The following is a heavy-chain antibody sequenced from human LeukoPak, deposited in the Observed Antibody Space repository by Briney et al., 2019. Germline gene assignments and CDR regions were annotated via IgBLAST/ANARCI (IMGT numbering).Heavy chain of an antibody. CDR3: ARDLGGYSFPDY. V-gene: IGHV1-18*01. J-gene: IGHJ4*02. CDR1: GYTFTSYG. D-gene: IGHD3-22*01. Sequence: GASVKVSCKASGYTFTSYGISWVRQAPGQGLEWMGWISAYNGNTNYAQKLQGRVTMTTDTSTSTVYMELSSLRSEDTAVYYCARDLGGYSFPDYWGQGTLVTVSS. CDR2: ISAYNGNT.